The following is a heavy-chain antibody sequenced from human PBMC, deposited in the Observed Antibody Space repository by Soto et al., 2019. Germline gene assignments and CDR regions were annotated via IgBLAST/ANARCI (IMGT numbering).Heavy chain of an antibody. Sequence: EVQLLESGGGLVQPGGSLRLSCAASGFTFSSYAMNWVRQAPGKGLEWVSVISGSDGSTYYADSVKGRLTISRDNSKNTLTLQMNSLRAEDTAVYYCARRSSSWDFDYWGQGTLVTVSS. D-gene: IGHD6-13*01. CDR2: ISGSDGST. CDR1: GFTFSSYA. V-gene: IGHV3-23*01. J-gene: IGHJ4*02. CDR3: ARRSSSWDFDY.